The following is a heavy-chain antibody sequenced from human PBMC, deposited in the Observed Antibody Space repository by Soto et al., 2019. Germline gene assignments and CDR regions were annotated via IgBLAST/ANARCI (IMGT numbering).Heavy chain of an antibody. CDR1: GGSISSGGYY. CDR2: IYYSGRT. CDR3: ARHPSGLVLYGMDV. V-gene: IGHV4-31*03. Sequence: QVQLQESGPGLVKPSQTLSLTCTVSGGSISSGGYYWSWIRQHPGKGLEWIGYIYYSGRTYYNPSLKSRVTISVDTSKNQFSLKLSSVTAADTAVYYCARHPSGLVLYGMDVWGQGTTVTVSS. J-gene: IGHJ6*02.